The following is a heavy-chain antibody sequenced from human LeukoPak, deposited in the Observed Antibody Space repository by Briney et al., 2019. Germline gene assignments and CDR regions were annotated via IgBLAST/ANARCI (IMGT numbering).Heavy chain of an antibody. J-gene: IGHJ4*02. V-gene: IGHV3-30*02. D-gene: IGHD1-26*01. CDR2: IRYDGSNK. CDR3: AKAEWEPQQYYFHY. Sequence: GGSLRLSCAASGFTFSSYGMHWVRQAPGKGLEWVALIRYDGSNKYFADSVKGRFTISRDNSKNTVYLQMNSLRIEDTAVYYCAKAEWEPQQYYFHYWGQGTLVTVSS. CDR1: GFTFSSYG.